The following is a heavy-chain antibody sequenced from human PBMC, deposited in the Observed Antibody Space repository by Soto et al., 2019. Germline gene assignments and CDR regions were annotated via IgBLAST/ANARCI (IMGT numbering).Heavy chain of an antibody. D-gene: IGHD2-21*02. V-gene: IGHV3-23*01. J-gene: IGHJ4*02. CDR2: ISGSGGST. CDR3: GRGGDPDY. CDR1: GFTFSSYA. Sequence: GGSLRLSCAASGFTFSSYAMSWVRQAPGKGLEWVSAISGSGGSTYYAVSVKGRFTISRDNAKNTLYLQMNNLRVEDTAVYYCGRGGDPDYWGQGTLVTVSS.